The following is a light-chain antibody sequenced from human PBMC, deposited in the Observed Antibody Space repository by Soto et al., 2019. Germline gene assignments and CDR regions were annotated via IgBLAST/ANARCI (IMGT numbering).Light chain of an antibody. J-gene: IGKJ4*01. CDR2: TAS. CDR3: QQFGDSLT. Sequence: EIVLTQSPGTLSLSPGEGSTLSCRASQSVGKNYVAWYQQKPGQAPRLLIHTASSRATGIPDRFSGSGSGTEFTLTISRLEPDDFAVYYCQQFGDSLTFGGGTKV. V-gene: IGKV3-20*01. CDR1: QSVGKNY.